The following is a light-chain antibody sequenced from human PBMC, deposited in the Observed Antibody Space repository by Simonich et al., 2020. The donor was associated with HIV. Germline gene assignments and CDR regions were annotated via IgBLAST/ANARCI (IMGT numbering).Light chain of an antibody. J-gene: IGKJ1*01. Sequence: DIQMTQSPSTLSASVGDRVTITCRASQSINSWLAWYQQKPGKAPKLLIYKASSLESGVPSRFSGSGSGTDFTLTISRLEPEDFAVYYCQQHRRSPWTFGQGTKVEIK. CDR3: QQHRRSPWT. V-gene: IGKV1-5*03. CDR2: KAS. CDR1: QSINSW.